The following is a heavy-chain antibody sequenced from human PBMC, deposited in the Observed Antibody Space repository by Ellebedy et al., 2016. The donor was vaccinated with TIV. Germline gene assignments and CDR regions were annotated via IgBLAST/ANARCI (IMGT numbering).Heavy chain of an antibody. CDR2: IKQDGSEK. CDR3: ARRDFWNGFSAYYFDY. J-gene: IGHJ4*02. CDR1: GFTFSSYW. V-gene: IGHV3-7*01. D-gene: IGHD3-3*01. Sequence: GGSLRLSCAASGFTFSSYWMSWVRQPPGKGLEWVASIKQDGSEKFYVDSVKGRFTISRDNTEKSLYLQINSLRAEDTAVYFCARRDFWNGFSAYYFDYWGPGTLVTVSS.